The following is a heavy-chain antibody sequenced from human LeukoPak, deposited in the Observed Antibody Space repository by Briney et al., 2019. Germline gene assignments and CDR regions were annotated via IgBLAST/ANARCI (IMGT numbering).Heavy chain of an antibody. D-gene: IGHD4-17*01. CDR3: AGYKTSVTTGIEY. V-gene: IGHV3-23*01. CDR1: GFTFSSYG. CDR2: ISGSGRNT. J-gene: IGHJ4*02. Sequence: GGSLRLSCAASGFTFSSYGMSWVRQPPGKGLEWVSAISGSGRNTYYAGSVKGRFTISRDNSKNTLYLQMNSLRGEDTAVYYCAGYKTSVTTGIEYWGQGTLITVSS.